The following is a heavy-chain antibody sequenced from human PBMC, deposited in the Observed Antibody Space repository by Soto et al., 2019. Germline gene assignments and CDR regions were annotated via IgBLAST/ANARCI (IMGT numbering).Heavy chain of an antibody. CDR2: IRSKANSYAT. CDR1: GFTFSGSA. V-gene: IGHV3-73*02. D-gene: IGHD6-19*01. J-gene: IGHJ5*02. CDR3: TSLPYSSGWA. Sequence: EVPLVESGGGLVQPGGSLKLSCAASGFTFSGSAMHWVRQASGKGLEWVGRIRSKANSYATAYAASVKGRFTISRDDSKNTAYLQMNSLKTEDTAVYYCTSLPYSSGWAWGQGTLVTVSS.